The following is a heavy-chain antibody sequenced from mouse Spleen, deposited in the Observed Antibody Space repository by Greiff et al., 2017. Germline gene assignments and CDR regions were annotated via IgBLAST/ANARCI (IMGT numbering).Heavy chain of an antibody. D-gene: IGHD1-1*01. Sequence: EVNVVESGGGLVKPGGSLKLSCAASGFTFSSYAMSWVRQTPEKRLEWVATISSGGSYTYYPDSVKGRFTISRDNAKNTLYLQMSSLRSEDTAMYYCASLLLYYFDYWGQGTTLTVSS. J-gene: IGHJ2*01. CDR1: GFTFSSYA. CDR2: ISSGGSYT. V-gene: IGHV5-9-1*01. CDR3: ASLLLYYFDY.